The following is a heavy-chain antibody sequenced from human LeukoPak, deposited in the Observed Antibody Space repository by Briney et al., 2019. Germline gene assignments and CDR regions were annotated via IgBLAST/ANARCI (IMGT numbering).Heavy chain of an antibody. V-gene: IGHV5-51*01. CDR2: IYPGDSDT. CDR3: ARRNYYDSSGYYYY. CDR1: GSRFTSYW. J-gene: IGHJ4*02. Sequence: GGSLKISWKGSGSRFTSYWIGWVRQMPGKGLEWMGIIYPGDSDTRYSPSCQGQVTISAAKSSSTAYLQWSSLKASDTATYYCARRNYYDSSGYYYYWGQGNLVTVSS. D-gene: IGHD3-22*01.